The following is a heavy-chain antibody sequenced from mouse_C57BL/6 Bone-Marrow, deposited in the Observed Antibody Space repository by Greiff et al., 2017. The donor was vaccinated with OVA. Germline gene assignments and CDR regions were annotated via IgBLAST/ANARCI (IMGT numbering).Heavy chain of an antibody. J-gene: IGHJ1*03. CDR2: FHPYNDDT. Sequence: LQESGAELVKPGASVKMSCKASGYTFTTYPIEWMKQNHGKSLEWIGNFHPYNDDTKYNEKFKGKATLTVEKSSSTVYLELSRLTSDDSAVYYCARHYGSSYDNWYFDVWGTGTTVTVSS. CDR1: GYTFTTYP. D-gene: IGHD1-1*01. V-gene: IGHV1-47*01. CDR3: ARHYGSSYDNWYFDV.